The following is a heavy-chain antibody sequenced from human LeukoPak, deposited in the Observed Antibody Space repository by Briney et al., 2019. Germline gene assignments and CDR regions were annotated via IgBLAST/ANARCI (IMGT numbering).Heavy chain of an antibody. J-gene: IGHJ5*02. D-gene: IGHD6-13*01. CDR2: IYYTGST. Sequence: PSETLSLTCTVSGGSISNGAYYWTWIRQLPGKGPEWIGYIYYTGSTYYNPSLKSRVTISVDTSKNQFSLNFISLTAADTAVYSCARETYSSSFFDPWGQGTLVTVSS. CDR1: GGSISNGAYY. V-gene: IGHV4-31*03. CDR3: ARETYSSSFFDP.